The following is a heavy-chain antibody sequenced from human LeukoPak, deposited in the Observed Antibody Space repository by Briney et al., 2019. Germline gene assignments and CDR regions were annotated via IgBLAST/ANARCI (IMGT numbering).Heavy chain of an antibody. V-gene: IGHV3-21*01. D-gene: IGHD5-24*01. CDR3: ARVQRGEMATFDY. CDR1: GFIFSNYS. CDR2: ISSTSTYI. J-gene: IGHJ4*02. Sequence: PGGSLRVSCAASGFIFSNYSMNWVRHAQGKGLEWVSSISSTSTYIHYADSLKGRFTISRDNARNSLYLQINSLRVEDTAVYYCARVQRGEMATFDYWGQGTLVTVSS.